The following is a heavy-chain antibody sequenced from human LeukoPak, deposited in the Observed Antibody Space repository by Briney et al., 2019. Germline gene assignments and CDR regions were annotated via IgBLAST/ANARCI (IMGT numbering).Heavy chain of an antibody. V-gene: IGHV4-59*01. Sequence: SETLSLTCTVPGGSISGYYWSWIRPPLGKGLEWIGYIYYSGSTNYNPSLKSRVTISVDTSKNQFSLKLSSVTTADTAVYYCARGRARDSSSYPNYWDQGTLVTVSS. J-gene: IGHJ4*02. CDR2: IYYSGST. D-gene: IGHD3-22*01. CDR3: ARGRARDSSSYPNY. CDR1: GGSISGYY.